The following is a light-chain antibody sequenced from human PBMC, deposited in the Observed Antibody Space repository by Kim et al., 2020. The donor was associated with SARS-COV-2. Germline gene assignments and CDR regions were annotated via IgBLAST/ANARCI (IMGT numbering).Light chain of an antibody. J-gene: IGLJ3*02. CDR3: QSYDDSSRV. V-gene: IGLV6-57*01. CDR1: WGSIASAY. CDR2: END. Sequence: GHTVTVTCTRNWGSIASAYVQWNRQRAGSSPTSVVFENDRRFSGVPDRFSGSGDSSSNSATLTLSVLKAEGEAGYCCQSYDDSSRVFGGGTQLTVL.